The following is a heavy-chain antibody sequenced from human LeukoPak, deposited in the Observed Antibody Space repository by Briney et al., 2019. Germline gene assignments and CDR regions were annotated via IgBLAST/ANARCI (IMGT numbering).Heavy chain of an antibody. CDR2: IIPIFGTA. CDR3: ARDHPIYGDYEGPPSPNIDY. Sequence: SVKVSCKASGGTFNTYAISWVRQAPGQGLEWMGGIIPIFGTANYAQKFQGRVTMTIRPSTSTVYMELRSLTSDDTAVYYCARDHPIYGDYEGPPSPNIDYWGQGTLVAVSS. J-gene: IGHJ4*02. CDR1: GGTFNTYA. D-gene: IGHD4-17*01. V-gene: IGHV1-69*05.